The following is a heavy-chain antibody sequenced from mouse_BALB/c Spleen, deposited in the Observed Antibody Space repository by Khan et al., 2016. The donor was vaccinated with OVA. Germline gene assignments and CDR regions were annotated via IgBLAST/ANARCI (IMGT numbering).Heavy chain of an antibody. Sequence: DLVKPGASVKLSCKASGYTFTSYWINWIKQRPGQGLEWIGRIGPGSSNAYYNDMFKDKATLTVDTSSNTAYIQLSSLSSEDSAVYFCARENYYGRSFYAMDYWGQGTSVTGSA. J-gene: IGHJ4*01. CDR2: IGPGSSNA. V-gene: IGHV1S41*01. CDR1: GYTFTSYW. D-gene: IGHD1-1*01. CDR3: ARENYYGRSFYAMDY.